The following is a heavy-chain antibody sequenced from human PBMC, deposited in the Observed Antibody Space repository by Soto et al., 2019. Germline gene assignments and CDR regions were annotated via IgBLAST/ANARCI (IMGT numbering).Heavy chain of an antibody. J-gene: IGHJ4*02. V-gene: IGHV3-23*01. CDR2: ISGSGGST. D-gene: IGHD3-22*01. CDR3: AKDSNYYESSGQTFDY. CDR1: GFTFSSYA. Sequence: EVQLLESGGGLVQPGGSLRLSCAASGFTFSSYAMSWVRQAPGKGLEWVSAISGSGGSTYYADSVKGRFTISRDNSKNTLYLQMNSLRAEDTAVYYCAKDSNYYESSGQTFDYWGQGTLVTVSS.